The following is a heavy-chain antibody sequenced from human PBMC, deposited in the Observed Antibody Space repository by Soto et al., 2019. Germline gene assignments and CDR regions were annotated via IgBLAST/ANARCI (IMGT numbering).Heavy chain of an antibody. Sequence: PGGSLRLCCAASGFKFRNYAIHWVRQAPGKGLEWLAVIWFDGSKKYYADSVKGRFTISRDNSKNTVYLDMNSLTADDSGVFYCSRDRTIMILDRFAPRGQGTPVPGSS. J-gene: IGHJ5*01. D-gene: IGHD3-16*01. CDR2: IWFDGSKK. CDR1: GFKFRNYA. V-gene: IGHV3-33*01. CDR3: SRDRTIMILDRFAP.